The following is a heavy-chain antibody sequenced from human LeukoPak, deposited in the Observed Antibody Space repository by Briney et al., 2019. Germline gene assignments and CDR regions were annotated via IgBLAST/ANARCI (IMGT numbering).Heavy chain of an antibody. CDR2: NGSSK. Sequence: GGSLRLSCAASGFTFSTYAMHWVRQAPGKGLEWVAVNGSSKYYADSVKGRFTISRDNSKNTLYLQMNSLRAEDTAVYYCAKFFTGEYVRAFDVWGQGTMVTVSS. CDR3: AKFFTGEYVRAFDV. CDR1: GFTFSTYA. J-gene: IGHJ3*01. V-gene: IGHV3-30*04. D-gene: IGHD3-10*02.